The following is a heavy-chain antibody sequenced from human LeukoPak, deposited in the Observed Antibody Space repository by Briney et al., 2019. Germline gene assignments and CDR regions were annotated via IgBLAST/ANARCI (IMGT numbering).Heavy chain of an antibody. V-gene: IGHV1-18*01. CDR2: ISAYNGNT. Sequence: ASVKVSCKASGYTFTSYGISWVRQAPGQGLEWMGWISAYNGNTNYAQKLQGRVTMTTDTSTSTAYMELRSLRSDDTAVYYCARVSGIAAAGTGWFDPWGQGTLVTVSS. CDR1: GYTFTSYG. J-gene: IGHJ5*02. CDR3: ARVSGIAAAGTGWFDP. D-gene: IGHD6-13*01.